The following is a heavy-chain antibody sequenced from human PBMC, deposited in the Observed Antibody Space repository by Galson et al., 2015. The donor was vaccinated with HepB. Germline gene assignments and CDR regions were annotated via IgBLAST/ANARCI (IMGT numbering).Heavy chain of an antibody. CDR2: ISANSGKT. Sequence: QSGAEVKKPGESLKISCKASGYSFTTNGISWVRQAPGQGLEWMGWISANSGKTNYAQKYQNRVTLTRDTATSTVHMELRSLRSDDTAVYYCARDHRWYFDYWGQGSLVTVSS. D-gene: IGHD2-15*01. CDR1: GYSFTTNG. V-gene: IGHV1-18*04. CDR3: ARDHRWYFDY. J-gene: IGHJ4*02.